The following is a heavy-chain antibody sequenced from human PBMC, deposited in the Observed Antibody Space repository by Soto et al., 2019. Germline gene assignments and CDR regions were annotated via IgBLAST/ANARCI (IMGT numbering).Heavy chain of an antibody. CDR1: VFTFSSYS. V-gene: IGHV3-48*02. Sequence: PWWSLRLSCSASVFTFSSYSMNWFRQAPGKGLEWVSYISSSSSTIYYADSVKGRFTISRDNAKNSLYLQMNSLRDEDTAVYYCARDGEERQPEYFDYWGRGTLVTVSS. D-gene: IGHD3-10*01. CDR3: ARDGEERQPEYFDY. CDR2: ISSSSSTI. J-gene: IGHJ4*02.